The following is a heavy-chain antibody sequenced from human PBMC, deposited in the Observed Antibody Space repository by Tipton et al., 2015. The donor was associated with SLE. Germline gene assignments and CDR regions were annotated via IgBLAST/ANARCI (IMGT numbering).Heavy chain of an antibody. Sequence: TLSLTCAVSGYSISSGYYWGWIRPPPGKGLEWIGEINHSGSTNYNPSLKSRVTISVDTSKNQFSLKLSSVTAADTAVYYCASIPDIVATMGGHWGQGTLVTVSS. D-gene: IGHD5-12*01. CDR3: ASIPDIVATMGGH. V-gene: IGHV4-38-2*01. CDR2: INHSGST. CDR1: GYSISSGYY. J-gene: IGHJ4*02.